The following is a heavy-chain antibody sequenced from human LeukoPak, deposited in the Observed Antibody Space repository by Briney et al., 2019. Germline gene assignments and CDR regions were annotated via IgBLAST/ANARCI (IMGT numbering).Heavy chain of an antibody. CDR3: ARDRYYYDSSGYLFDY. J-gene: IGHJ4*02. CDR2: IYYSGST. V-gene: IGHV4-39*07. D-gene: IGHD3-22*01. Sequence: PSETLSLTCTVSGGSISSRSYYWGWIRQPPGKGLEWIGSIYYSGSTYYNPSLQSRVTISVDTSKNQFSLKLSSVTAADTAVYYCARDRYYYDSSGYLFDYWGQGTLVTVSS. CDR1: GGSISSRSYY.